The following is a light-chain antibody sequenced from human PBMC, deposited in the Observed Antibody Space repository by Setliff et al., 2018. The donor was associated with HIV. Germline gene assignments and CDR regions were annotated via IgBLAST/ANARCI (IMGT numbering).Light chain of an antibody. Sequence: SALAQPPSASGTPGQRVTISCSGSSSNIGSNIVNWYQQLPGTAPKLLIYGNNQRPSGVPDRFSGSKSGTSASLAISGLQSEDEADYYCAAWDDNLNAYVFGTGTKVTVL. J-gene: IGLJ1*01. CDR3: AAWDDNLNAYV. CDR1: SSNIGSNI. V-gene: IGLV1-44*01. CDR2: GNN.